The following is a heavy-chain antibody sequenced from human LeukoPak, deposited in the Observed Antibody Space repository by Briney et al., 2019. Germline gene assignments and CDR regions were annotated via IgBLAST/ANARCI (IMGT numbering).Heavy chain of an antibody. V-gene: IGHV1-2*02. D-gene: IGHD1-1*01. CDR3: ARGNEMDY. J-gene: IGHJ4*02. Sequence: ASVKVSCKASGYTFTGNYLHWVRQAPGQGLEWMGWINPNTGGTNSAQKFQGRVTMTRDTSISTAYMGLSSLRSDDTAVYYCARGNEMDYWGQGTLVTVSS. CDR1: GYTFTGNY. CDR2: INPNTGGT.